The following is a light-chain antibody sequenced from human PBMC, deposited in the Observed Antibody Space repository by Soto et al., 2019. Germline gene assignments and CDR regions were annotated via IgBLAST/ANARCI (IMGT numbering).Light chain of an antibody. CDR2: AAS. CDR3: QQSYSTPYT. CDR1: QGIGSY. V-gene: IGKV1-39*01. J-gene: IGKJ2*01. Sequence: DIQMTQSPSSLSASVGDRVTITCRARQGIGSYLNWYQQKPGKAPDLLIYAASSLQSGVPSRFSGSGSGTDFTLTISSLQPEDSATYYCQQSYSTPYTFGQGTKLEIK.